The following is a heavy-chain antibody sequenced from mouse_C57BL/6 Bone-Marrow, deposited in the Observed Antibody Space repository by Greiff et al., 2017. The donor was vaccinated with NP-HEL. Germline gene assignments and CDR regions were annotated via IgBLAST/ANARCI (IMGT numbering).Heavy chain of an antibody. J-gene: IGHJ3*01. CDR3: TRRYYGYDGGFAY. D-gene: IGHD2-2*01. CDR1: GYTFTDYE. Sequence: VKLQESGAELVRPGASVTLSCKASGYTFTDYEMHWVKQTPVPGLEWIGAIDPETGGTASNQKFTGKAILTADKSSSTAYMELRSLTSEDSAVYYCTRRYYGYDGGFAYWGQGTLVTVSA. CDR2: IDPETGGT. V-gene: IGHV1-15*01.